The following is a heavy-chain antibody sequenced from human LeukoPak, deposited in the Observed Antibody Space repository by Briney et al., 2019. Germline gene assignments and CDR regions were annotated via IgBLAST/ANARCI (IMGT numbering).Heavy chain of an antibody. Sequence: SETLCLTCAVYGGSFSGYYWSWIRQPPGKGLEWSGEINHSGSADYNPSLKSRVTISVDTSKNHFSLKLSSVTAADTAVYYCAMTTVTTGRSSFDIWAQGIMVTVSS. CDR1: GGSFSGYY. J-gene: IGHJ3*02. D-gene: IGHD4-17*01. CDR2: INHSGSA. CDR3: AMTTVTTGRSSFDI. V-gene: IGHV4-34*01.